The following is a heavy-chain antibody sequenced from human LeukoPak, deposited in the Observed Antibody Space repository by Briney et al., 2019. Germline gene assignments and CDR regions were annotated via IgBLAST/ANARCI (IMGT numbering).Heavy chain of an antibody. J-gene: IGHJ4*02. V-gene: IGHV3-48*03. CDR1: GFTFSSYE. CDR3: ARRRDSGSLQHFDY. CDR2: ISSSGTTI. Sequence: GGSLRLSCAASGFTFSSYEMNWVRQAPGKGLEWVSYISSSGTTIYYADSVKGRFTISRDNAKNSLYLQMNSLRAEDTAVYYCARRRDSGSLQHFDYWGQGTLVAVSS. D-gene: IGHD1-26*01.